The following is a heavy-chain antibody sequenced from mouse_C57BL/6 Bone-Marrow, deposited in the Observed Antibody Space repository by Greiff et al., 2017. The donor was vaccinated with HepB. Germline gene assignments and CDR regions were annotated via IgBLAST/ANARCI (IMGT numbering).Heavy chain of an antibody. V-gene: IGHV5-16*01. CDR2: INYDGSST. CDR1: GFTFSDYY. D-gene: IGHD1-1*01. Sequence: DVQLVESEGGLVQPGSSMKLSCTASGFTFSDYYMAWVRQVPEKGLEWVANINYDGSSTYYLDSLKSRFIISRDNAKNILYLQMSSLKSEDTATYYCARDHYYGSRWYFDVWGTGTTVTVSS. J-gene: IGHJ1*03. CDR3: ARDHYYGSRWYFDV.